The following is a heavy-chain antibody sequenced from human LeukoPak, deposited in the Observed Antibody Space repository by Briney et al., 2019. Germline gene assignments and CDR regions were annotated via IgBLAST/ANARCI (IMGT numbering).Heavy chain of an antibody. CDR2: IIPILGIA. CDR3: ARAPRAAMVYYYYMDV. CDR1: GGTFSSYA. V-gene: IGHV1-69*04. D-gene: IGHD5-18*01. Sequence: GASVKVSCKASGGTFSSYAIGWVRQAPGQGLEWMGRIIPILGIANYAQKFQGRVTITADKSTSTAYMELSSLRSEDTAVYYCARAPRAAMVYYYYMDVWGKGTTVTVSS. J-gene: IGHJ6*03.